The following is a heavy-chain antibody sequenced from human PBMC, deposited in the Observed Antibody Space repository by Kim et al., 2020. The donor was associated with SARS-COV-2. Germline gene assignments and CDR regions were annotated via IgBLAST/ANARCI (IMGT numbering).Heavy chain of an antibody. CDR3: ARSFEEMTPLLSAQFDSDYYDYYGFDV. CDR1: GFSLKTSGVG. J-gene: IGHJ6*02. V-gene: IGHV2-5*02. D-gene: IGHD2-21*02. CDR2: LHWDEEE. Sequence: SGPTLVNPAQTLTLTCTFSGFSLKTSGVGVGWIRQTPGKAPEWLALLHWDEEERYSPSLGGRLTIRKATSENQVVLTMTNMAPVDTATYYCARSFEEMTPLLSAQFDSDYYDYYGFDVWGQGTTVTVSS.